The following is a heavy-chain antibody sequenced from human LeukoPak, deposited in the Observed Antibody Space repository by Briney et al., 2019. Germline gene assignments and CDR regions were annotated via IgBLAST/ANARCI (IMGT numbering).Heavy chain of an antibody. D-gene: IGHD4-17*01. Sequence: GGSLRLSCAASGFTFSSDSMNWVRQAPGKGLEWVSSISSSSSYIYYADSVKGRFTISRDNAKTSLYLQINSLRAEDTAVYYCAKVSYGDSWFDYWGQGTLVTVSS. CDR1: GFTFSSDS. CDR2: ISSSSSYI. J-gene: IGHJ4*02. V-gene: IGHV3-21*04. CDR3: AKVSYGDSWFDY.